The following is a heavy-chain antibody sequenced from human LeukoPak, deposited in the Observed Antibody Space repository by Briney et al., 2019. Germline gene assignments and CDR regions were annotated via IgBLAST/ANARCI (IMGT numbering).Heavy chain of an antibody. D-gene: IGHD5-12*01. CDR1: GFTFTSYW. Sequence: GGSLRLSRAASGFTFTSYWMHWVRQAPGKGLVWVSRINSDGSSTSYADSVKGRFTISRDNAKNTLYLQMNSLRSEDTAVYYCARGVGYRLDYWGQGSLVTVSS. J-gene: IGHJ4*02. V-gene: IGHV3-74*01. CDR2: INSDGSST. CDR3: ARGVGYRLDY.